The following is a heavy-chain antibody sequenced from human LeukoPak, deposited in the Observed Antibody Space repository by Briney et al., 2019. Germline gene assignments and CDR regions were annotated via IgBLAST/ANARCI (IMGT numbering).Heavy chain of an antibody. D-gene: IGHD5-18*01. CDR1: GLTVSRNY. CDR2: IYSGGRT. V-gene: IGHV3-53*01. J-gene: IGHJ4*02. Sequence: PGGSLRLSCAASGLTVSRNYMSWVRQAPGKGLEWISVIYSGGRTDYADSVKGRFTISRDNSKNTLYLQMNSLRAEDTAVYYCARVTAMADPEAFDYWGQGTLVTVSS. CDR3: ARVTAMADPEAFDY.